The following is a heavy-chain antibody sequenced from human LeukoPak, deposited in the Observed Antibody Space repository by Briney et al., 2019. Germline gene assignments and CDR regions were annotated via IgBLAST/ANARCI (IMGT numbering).Heavy chain of an antibody. CDR2: ISHSGST. CDR1: GDSINSGDYS. V-gene: IGHV4-30-2*01. D-gene: IGHD3-22*01. J-gene: IGHJ5*02. Sequence: SETLSLTCTVSGDSINSGDYSWSWIRQPPGKGLEWIGHISHSGSTYYNPSLKSRVTISVDTSKNQFSLRLSSVTAADTAVYFCARGLMYSDSSGFYYSLGSSNWFDPWGQGTLVTVSS. CDR3: ARGLMYSDSSGFYYSLGSSNWFDP.